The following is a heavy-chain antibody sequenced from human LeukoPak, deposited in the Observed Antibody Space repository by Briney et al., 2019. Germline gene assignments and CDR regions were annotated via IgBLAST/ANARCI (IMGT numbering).Heavy chain of an antibody. V-gene: IGHV4-59*01. CDR1: GGSISSYY. CDR2: IYDSGST. CDR3: ARNLIPEQLVLNF. Sequence: SETLSLTCTVSGGSISSYYWSWIRQPPGKGLEWIGYIYDSGSTNYNPSLKSRVTISVDTSKNQFSLKLSSVTAADTAVYYCARNLIPEQLVLNFWGQGTLVTVSS. D-gene: IGHD6-13*01. J-gene: IGHJ4*02.